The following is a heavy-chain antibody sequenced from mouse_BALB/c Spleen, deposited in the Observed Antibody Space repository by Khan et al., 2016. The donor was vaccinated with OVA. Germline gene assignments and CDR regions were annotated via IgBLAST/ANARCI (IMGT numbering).Heavy chain of an antibody. Sequence: QVQLQQSGAELARPGASVKMSCKASGYIFTSYTMHWVKQRPGQGLEWIGYINPSSDYTNYNQKFKDKATLTADKSSSTAYMQLSSLTSEDSAVYYGASYYRYPAWFAYWGQGTLVTVSA. CDR3: ASYYRYPAWFAY. D-gene: IGHD2-14*01. J-gene: IGHJ3*01. CDR1: GYIFTSYT. V-gene: IGHV1-4*01. CDR2: INPSSDYT.